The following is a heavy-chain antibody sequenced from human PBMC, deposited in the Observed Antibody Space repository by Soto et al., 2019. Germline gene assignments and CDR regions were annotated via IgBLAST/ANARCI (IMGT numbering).Heavy chain of an antibody. V-gene: IGHV1-3*01. J-gene: IGHJ4*02. D-gene: IGHD2-2*02. CDR1: GYTFTSYA. Sequence: QVQLVQSGAEVKKPGASVKVSCKASGYTFTSYAMHWVRQAPGQRLEWMGWINAGNGNTKYSQKFQGRVTITRDTSASTEYMELSSLRSEDTAVYYCAGGGESLLLYPDYWGQGTLVTVSS. CDR3: AGGGESLLLYPDY. CDR2: INAGNGNT.